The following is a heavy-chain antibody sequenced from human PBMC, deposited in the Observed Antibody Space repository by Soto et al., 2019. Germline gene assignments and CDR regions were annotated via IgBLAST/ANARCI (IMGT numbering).Heavy chain of an antibody. D-gene: IGHD3-9*01. V-gene: IGHV4-59*08. Sequence: PSETLSLTCTVSGGSISSYYWSWIRQPPGKGLEWIGYIYYSGSTNYNPSLKSRVTISVDTSKNQFSLKLSSVTAADTAVYYCARLAILTGYYTNFDYWGQGTLVTVSS. CDR3: ARLAILTGYYTNFDY. CDR1: GGSISSYY. CDR2: IYYSGST. J-gene: IGHJ4*02.